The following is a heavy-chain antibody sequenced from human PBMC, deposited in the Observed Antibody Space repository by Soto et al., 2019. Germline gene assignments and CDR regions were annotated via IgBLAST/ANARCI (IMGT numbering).Heavy chain of an antibody. CDR3: AKDIAPAYYYDSSGHDY. J-gene: IGHJ4*02. CDR1: GFTFSSHT. Sequence: PGGSLRLSCAASGFTFSSHTMNWVRQAPGKGLEWVSYITIISSTKSYADSVKGRFTISRDNAKDSLYLQMNSLRDEDTAVYYCAKDIAPAYYYDSSGHDYWGQGTLVTVSS. V-gene: IGHV3-48*02. CDR2: ITIISSTK. D-gene: IGHD3-22*01.